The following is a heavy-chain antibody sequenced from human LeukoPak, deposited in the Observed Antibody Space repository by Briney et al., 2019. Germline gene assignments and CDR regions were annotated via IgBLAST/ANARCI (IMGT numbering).Heavy chain of an antibody. Sequence: PGGSLGLSCAASGFTFSSYWMSWVRQTPGKGLEWVANMKQDGSEKYYVDSVKSRVTISRDNAKNSLYLQMNGLRAEDTAVYYCARSLAAGFDIWGQGTMVTVSS. CDR2: MKQDGSEK. CDR3: ARSLAAGFDI. D-gene: IGHD6-25*01. V-gene: IGHV3-7*04. CDR1: GFTFSSYW. J-gene: IGHJ3*02.